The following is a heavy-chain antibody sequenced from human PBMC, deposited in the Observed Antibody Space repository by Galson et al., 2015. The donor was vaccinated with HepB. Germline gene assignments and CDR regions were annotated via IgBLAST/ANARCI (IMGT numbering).Heavy chain of an antibody. Sequence: QSGAEVKKPGESLRISCKGSGYSFTSYWISWVRQMPGKGLEWMGRIDPSDSYTNYSPSFQGHVTISADKSISTAYLPWSSLKASDTAMYYCASTHHPRGAFDYWGQGTLVTVSS. CDR3: ASTHHPRGAFDY. CDR1: GYSFTSYW. V-gene: IGHV5-10-1*01. J-gene: IGHJ4*02. D-gene: IGHD3-16*01. CDR2: IDPSDSYT.